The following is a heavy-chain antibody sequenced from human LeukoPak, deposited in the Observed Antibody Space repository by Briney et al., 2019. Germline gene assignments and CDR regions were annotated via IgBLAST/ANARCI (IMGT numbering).Heavy chain of an antibody. CDR1: GGSFSGYY. J-gene: IGHJ3*02. CDR2: INHSGST. D-gene: IGHD4-23*01. V-gene: IGHV4-34*01. Sequence: KPSETLSVTCAVYGGSFSGYYWSWIRQPPGRGLEWIGEINHSGSTSYNPSLKSRVTISVDTSKNQFSLKLNSVTAADTAVYYCAGVSGNSAAGDAFDIWGQGTTVTVSS. CDR3: AGVSGNSAAGDAFDI.